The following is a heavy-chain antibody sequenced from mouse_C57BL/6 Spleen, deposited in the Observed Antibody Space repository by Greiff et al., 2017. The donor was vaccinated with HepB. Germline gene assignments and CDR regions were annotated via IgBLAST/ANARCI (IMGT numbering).Heavy chain of an antibody. D-gene: IGHD4-1*01. CDR1: GYTFTDYY. CDR3: ARGNWDRYYFDD. CDR2: INPYNGGT. V-gene: IGHV1-19*01. J-gene: IGHJ2*01. Sequence: VQLQQSGPVLVKPGASVKMSCKASGYTFTDYYMNWVKQSHGKSLEWIGVINPYNGGTSYNQKFKGKATLTVDKSSSTAYMELNSLTSEDSAVYYCARGNWDRYYFDDWGQGTTLTVSS.